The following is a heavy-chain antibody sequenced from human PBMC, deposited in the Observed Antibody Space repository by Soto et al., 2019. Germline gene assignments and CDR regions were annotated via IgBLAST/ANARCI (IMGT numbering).Heavy chain of an antibody. V-gene: IGHV1-3*01. J-gene: IGHJ6*02. CDR1: GYTFTHYA. CDR2: INVGSGNT. D-gene: IGHD6-19*01. CDR3: ARVAGFNPRDYYYYGMDV. Sequence: GASVKVSCKASGYTFTHYAIHWVRQAPGQRLEWMGWINVGSGNTEFSQKFQARVTITRDTSASTAYMELSRLRSDDTAVYYCARVAGFNPRDYYYYGMDVWGQGTTVTVSS.